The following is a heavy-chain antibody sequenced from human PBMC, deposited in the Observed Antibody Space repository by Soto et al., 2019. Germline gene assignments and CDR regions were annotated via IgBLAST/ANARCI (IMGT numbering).Heavy chain of an antibody. D-gene: IGHD3-9*01. CDR3: ARENQGRYFDWLYVWFDP. CDR1: GYTFTSYD. Sequence: QVQLVQSGAEVKKPGASVKVSCKASGYTFTSYDINWVRQATGQGLEWMGWMNPNSGNTGYAQKFQGRVTMTRNTSISTAYMELSSLRSEDTAVYYCARENQGRYFDWLYVWFDPWGQGTLVTVSS. CDR2: MNPNSGNT. J-gene: IGHJ5*02. V-gene: IGHV1-8*01.